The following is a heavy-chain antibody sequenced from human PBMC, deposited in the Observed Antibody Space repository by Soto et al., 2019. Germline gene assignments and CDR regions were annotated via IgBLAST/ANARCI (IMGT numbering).Heavy chain of an antibody. CDR1: GFTFSSYA. V-gene: IGHV3-23*01. Sequence: EVQLLESGAGLVQPGGSLRLSCAASGFTFSSYAMSWVRQAPGKGLEWVSAISGSGGSTYYADSVKGRFTISRDNSKNTLYLQMNSLRAQDTAVYYCAKAQALRYHGYFDLWGRGTLVTVSS. CDR2: ISGSGGST. CDR3: AKAQALRYHGYFDL. D-gene: IGHD4-17*01. J-gene: IGHJ2*01.